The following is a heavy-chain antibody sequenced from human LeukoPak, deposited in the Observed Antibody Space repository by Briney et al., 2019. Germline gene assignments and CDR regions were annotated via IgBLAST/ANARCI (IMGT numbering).Heavy chain of an antibody. V-gene: IGHV4-61*01. CDR2: VYHTGST. Sequence: SETLSLIRSVSGDPVTRGRYYWSWIRQPPGKELEWIGYVYHTGSTNYNPSLKSRVTISVDTSKNEFSLKMTSVTAADTAVYYCARGFASGWYSRYHPWGQGTLVTVSS. CDR3: ARGFASGWYSRYHP. CDR1: GDPVTRGRYY. J-gene: IGHJ5*02. D-gene: IGHD6-19*01.